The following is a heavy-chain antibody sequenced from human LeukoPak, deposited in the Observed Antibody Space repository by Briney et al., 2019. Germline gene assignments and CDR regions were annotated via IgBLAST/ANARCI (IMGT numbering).Heavy chain of an antibody. D-gene: IGHD6-13*01. CDR2: ISSSSSYI. V-gene: IGHV3-21*01. CDR3: ARAAAAGTYFDY. J-gene: IGHJ4*02. Sequence: PGGSLRLSCAASGFSFSTYGMTWVRQAPGKGLEWVSSISSSSSYIYYADSVKGRFTISRDNAKNSLYLQMNSLRAEDTAVYYCARAAAAGTYFDYWGQGTLVTVSS. CDR1: GFSFSTYG.